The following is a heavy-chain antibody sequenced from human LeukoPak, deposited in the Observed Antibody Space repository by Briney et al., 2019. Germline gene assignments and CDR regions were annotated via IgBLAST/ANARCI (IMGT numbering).Heavy chain of an antibody. Sequence: SETLSLTCTVSGGSVGSGSYYWSWIRQPPGKGLEWIGYIYDSGSTNYNPSLKSRVTISVDTSKNQFSLKLSSVTAADTAVYYCARGYCGSASCYGVFDYWGQGTLVTVSS. V-gene: IGHV4-61*01. CDR3: ARGYCGSASCYGVFDY. J-gene: IGHJ4*02. D-gene: IGHD2-2*01. CDR1: GGSVGSGSYY. CDR2: IYDSGST.